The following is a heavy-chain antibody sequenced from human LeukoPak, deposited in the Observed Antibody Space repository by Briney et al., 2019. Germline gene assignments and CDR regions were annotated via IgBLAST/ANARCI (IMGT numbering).Heavy chain of an antibody. V-gene: IGHV3-23*01. J-gene: IGHJ4*02. Sequence: GGSLRLSCVTSGFTFNTYAMTWVRQAPGKGLEWVSVIGASGDAAKYADSVKGRFTISRDNSKNTLFLQTNRLRADDTAVYYCTKDYKADFWGPGTLVTVSS. CDR2: IGASGDAA. D-gene: IGHD1-1*01. CDR1: GFTFNTYA. CDR3: TKDYKADF.